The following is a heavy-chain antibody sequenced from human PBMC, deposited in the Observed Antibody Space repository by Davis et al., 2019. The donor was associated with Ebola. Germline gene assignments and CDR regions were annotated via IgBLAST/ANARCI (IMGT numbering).Heavy chain of an antibody. J-gene: IGHJ4*02. CDR3: ARSGAPVTTFDY. CDR2: IYYSGST. D-gene: IGHD4-17*01. V-gene: IGHV4-4*02. Sequence: GSLRLSCAVSGGSISSSNWWSWVRQHPGKGLEWIGYIYYSGSTYYNPSLKSRVTISVDTSKNQFSLKLSSVTAADTAVYYCARSGAPVTTFDYWGQGTLVTVSS. CDR1: GGSISSSNW.